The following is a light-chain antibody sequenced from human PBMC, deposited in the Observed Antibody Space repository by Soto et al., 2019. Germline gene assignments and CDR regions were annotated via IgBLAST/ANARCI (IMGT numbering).Light chain of an antibody. Sequence: DIQMNQSPSSLSASVGDRVTITCRASQSISSYLNWYQQKPGKAPKLLISAASSLQRGVPSRFSGSGSETVFTLTISSLQPEDVATYYCQRYNSAPRTFGQGTKVDIK. CDR1: QSISSY. J-gene: IGKJ1*01. CDR3: QRYNSAPRT. CDR2: AAS. V-gene: IGKV1-39*01.